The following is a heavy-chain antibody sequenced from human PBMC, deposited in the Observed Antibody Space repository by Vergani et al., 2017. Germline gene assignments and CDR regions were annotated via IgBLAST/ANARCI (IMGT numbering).Heavy chain of an antibody. CDR3: AREVPIAARLGPFDY. D-gene: IGHD6-6*01. CDR2: ISYDGSNK. J-gene: IGHJ4*02. CDR1: GFTFSSYA. V-gene: IGHV3-30-3*01. Sequence: QVQLVESGGGVVQPGRSLRLSCAASGFTFSSYAMHWVRQAPGKGLEWVAVISYDGSNKYYADSVKGLFTISRDNSKNTLYLQMNSLRAEDTAVYYCAREVPIAARLGPFDYWGQGTLVTVSS.